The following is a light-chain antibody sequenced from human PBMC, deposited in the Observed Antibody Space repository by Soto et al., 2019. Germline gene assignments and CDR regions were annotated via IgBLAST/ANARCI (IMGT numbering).Light chain of an antibody. Sequence: DIQMTQSPSSLSASVGDRVTIICRASQDITNYLVWFQQKPGKAPKSLIYAASRLQNGVPSKFSGSGSGTDFTLTISSLQPEDFASYYCQQYHSYPYTFGQGTNLEIK. CDR3: QQYHSYPYT. J-gene: IGKJ2*01. CDR1: QDITNY. V-gene: IGKV1-16*02. CDR2: AAS.